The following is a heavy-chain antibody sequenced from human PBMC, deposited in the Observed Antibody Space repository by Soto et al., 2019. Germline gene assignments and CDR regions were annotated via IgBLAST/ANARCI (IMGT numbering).Heavy chain of an antibody. CDR2: IIPIFGTA. J-gene: IGHJ4*02. D-gene: IGHD3-9*01. Sequence: SVKVSCKASGGTFSSYAISWVRQAPGQGLEWMGGIIPIFGTANYAQKFQGRVTITADESTSTAYMELSSLRSEDTAVYYCARDGRNYDILTGYSSFAYWGQGTLVIGSS. V-gene: IGHV1-69*13. CDR1: GGTFSSYA. CDR3: ARDGRNYDILTGYSSFAY.